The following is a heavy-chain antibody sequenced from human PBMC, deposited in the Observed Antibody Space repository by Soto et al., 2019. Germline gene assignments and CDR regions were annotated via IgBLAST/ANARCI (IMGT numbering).Heavy chain of an antibody. V-gene: IGHV3-15*01. CDR3: VTDRGGGMDV. CDR1: GFTFSDAW. J-gene: IGHJ6*01. CDR2: IKRKIDGDTT. D-gene: IGHD3-10*01. Sequence: EVQLVESGGGMVMPGGSLRLSCAASGFTFSDAWMTWIRQAPGKGLQCVGRIKRKIDGDTTDYAAPVKGRFTISRDDSKNTLYLQMNSLKVEDTAMYYGVTDRGGGMDVWGQGTTVTVSS.